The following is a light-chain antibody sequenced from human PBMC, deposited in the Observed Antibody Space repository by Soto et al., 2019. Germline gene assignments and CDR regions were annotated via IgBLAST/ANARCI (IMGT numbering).Light chain of an antibody. V-gene: IGKV1-39*01. Sequence: DIQMTQSPSSLSASVGDRVTITCRASRSISNYLNWYQQKSGKAPRLLIYAASSLQPGVPSRFSGTGTGREFTLTITSLQPEDSATYYCQQSYTVPRFGHGTRVELK. CDR3: QQSYTVPR. CDR1: RSISNY. CDR2: AAS. J-gene: IGKJ1*01.